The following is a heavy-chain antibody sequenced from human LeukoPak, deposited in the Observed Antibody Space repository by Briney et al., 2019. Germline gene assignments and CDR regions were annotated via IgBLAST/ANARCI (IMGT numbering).Heavy chain of an antibody. CDR1: GLTFSSYS. CDR2: ISSGSSTM. V-gene: IGHV3-48*01. D-gene: IGHD2-15*01. J-gene: IGHJ5*02. Sequence: PGGSLRLSCAVSGLTFSSYSMNWVRQAPGKGLEWVSYISSGSSTMYYADSVKGRFTISRDNAKSSLYLQMNSLRAEDTAVYYCASNKGYCSGGSCYGNWFDPWGRGTLVTVSS. CDR3: ASNKGYCSGGSCYGNWFDP.